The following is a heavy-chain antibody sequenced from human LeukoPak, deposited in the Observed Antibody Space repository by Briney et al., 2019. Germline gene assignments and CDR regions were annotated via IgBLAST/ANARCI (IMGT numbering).Heavy chain of an antibody. CDR1: GGSISSYY. CDR2: IYYSGST. V-gene: IGHV4-59*01. D-gene: IGHD6-13*01. CDR3: ARDPGRAAAGNRYYYYYYMDV. Sequence: PSETLSLSCTVSGGSISSYYWSWIRQPPGKGLEWIGYIYYSGSTNYNPSLKSRVTISVDTSKNQFSLKLSSVTAADTAVYYCARDPGRAAAGNRYYYYYYMDVWGKGTTVTISS. J-gene: IGHJ6*03.